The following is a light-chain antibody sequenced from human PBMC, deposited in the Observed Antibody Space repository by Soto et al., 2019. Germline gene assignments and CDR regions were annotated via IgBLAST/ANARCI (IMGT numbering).Light chain of an antibody. J-gene: IGKJ1*01. Sequence: IVLTQSPATLCVSPGERAALSCRASQSVGADLAWYQRKPGQAPRLLIYGASSRATGIPDRFSGSGSGTDFTLTISRLEPEDFAVYYCQQYGSSRWTFGQGTKVDIK. CDR1: QSVGAD. CDR2: GAS. V-gene: IGKV3-20*01. CDR3: QQYGSSRWT.